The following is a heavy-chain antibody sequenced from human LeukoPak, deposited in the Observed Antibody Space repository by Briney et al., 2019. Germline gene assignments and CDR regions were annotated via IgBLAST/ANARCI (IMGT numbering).Heavy chain of an antibody. Sequence: PGRSLRLSCAASVFTFDDYAMHWVRQAPGKGLEWGSGISLNSGSIGYADSVKGRFTISRDNAKNSLYLQMNSLRAEDTALYYCAKDIAVTMTMYCFDYWGQGTLVTASS. CDR2: ISLNSGSI. D-gene: IGHD3-22*01. J-gene: IGHJ4*02. CDR1: VFTFDDYA. CDR3: AKDIAVTMTMYCFDY. V-gene: IGHV3-9*01.